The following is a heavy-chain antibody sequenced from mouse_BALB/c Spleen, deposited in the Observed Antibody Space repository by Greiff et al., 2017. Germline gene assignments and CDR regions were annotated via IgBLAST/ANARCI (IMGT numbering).Heavy chain of an antibody. D-gene: IGHD2-1*01. CDR3: AGNYVRYAMDY. J-gene: IGHJ4*01. Sequence: VQLKQSGAELVRPGALVKLSCKASGFNIKDYYMHWVKQRPEQGLEWIGWIDPENGNTIYDPKFQGKASITADTSSNTAYLQLSSLTSEDTAVYYCAGNYVRYAMDYWGQGTSVTVSS. CDR2: IDPENGNT. CDR1: GFNIKDYY. V-gene: IGHV14-1*02.